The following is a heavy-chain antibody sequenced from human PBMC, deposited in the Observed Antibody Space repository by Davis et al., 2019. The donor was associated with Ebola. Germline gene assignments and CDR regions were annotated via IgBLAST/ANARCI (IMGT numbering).Heavy chain of an antibody. CDR3: ARGVSADGYFDY. V-gene: IGHV4-59*01. J-gene: IGHJ4*02. D-gene: IGHD6-13*01. CDR2: ISNGGRT. CDR1: GDSISSYY. Sequence: SETLSLTCTVSGDSISSYYWSWIRQSPGKGLEWIAFISNGGRTNYNPSLKSRVTISVDTSKNQVSLKLRSVTAADTAVYYCARGVSADGYFDYWGQGTLVTVSS.